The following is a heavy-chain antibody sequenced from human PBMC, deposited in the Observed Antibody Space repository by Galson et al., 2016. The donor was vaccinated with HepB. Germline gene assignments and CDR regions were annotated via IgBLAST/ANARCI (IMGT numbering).Heavy chain of an antibody. J-gene: IGHJ4*02. D-gene: IGHD6-19*01. V-gene: IGHV3-7*01. CDR1: GFTFSNYW. Sequence: SLRLSCAASGFTFSNYWMSWIRQSPGKGLEWVGNIKRDGSETYYVDSVRGRFTISRDNARNSLYLQMNSLRAEDTAVCYCAREGSGWLFDSWGQGTLVTVSS. CDR3: AREGSGWLFDS. CDR2: IKRDGSET.